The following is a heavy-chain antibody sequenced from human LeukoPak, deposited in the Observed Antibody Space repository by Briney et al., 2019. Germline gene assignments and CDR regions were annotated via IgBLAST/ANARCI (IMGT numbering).Heavy chain of an antibody. CDR1: VFTVSSNY. CDR2: IYSGGST. J-gene: IGHJ5*02. CDR3: ARLSGYDFWFDP. V-gene: IGHV3-53*01. Sequence: GGSLRLSCAASVFTVSSNYMSWVRQAPGKGLEWVSVIYSGGSTYYADSVKGRFTISRDNSKNTLYLQMNSLRAEDTAVYYCARLSGYDFWFDPWGQGTLVTVSS. D-gene: IGHD5-12*01.